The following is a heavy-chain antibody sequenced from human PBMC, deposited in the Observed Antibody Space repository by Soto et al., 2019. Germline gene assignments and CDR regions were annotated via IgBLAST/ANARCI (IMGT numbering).Heavy chain of an antibody. CDR3: ATPQLRGRQYDYRRPATASLYHSGLGV. Sequence: QVLLAQSGAAVKKPGSSVKVSCPTSRGTFNTSPISWVRQAPGQGLEWLGDIVPVFGMVTYAQQFQDRLNLTADESTTSVCMEVSRLTPEDTAVDFCATPQLRGRQYDYRRPATASLYHSGLGVWGQGTTVIVSS. V-gene: IGHV1-69*01. D-gene: IGHD3-3*01. CDR1: RGTFNTSP. CDR2: IVPVFGMV. J-gene: IGHJ6*02.